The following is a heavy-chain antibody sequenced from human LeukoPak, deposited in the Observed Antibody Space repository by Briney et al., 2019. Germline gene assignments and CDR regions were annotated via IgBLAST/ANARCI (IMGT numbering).Heavy chain of an antibody. J-gene: IGHJ6*03. Sequence: SETLSLTCAVYGGSFSGYYWSWIRQPPGKGLEWIGEINHSGSTNYNPSLKSRVTISVDTSKNQFSLKLSSVTAADTAVYYCARRVGTMVRGVYYYYYYMDVWGKGTTVTVSS. CDR3: ARRVGTMVRGVYYYYYYMDV. CDR2: INHSGST. V-gene: IGHV4-34*01. D-gene: IGHD3-10*01. CDR1: GGSFSGYY.